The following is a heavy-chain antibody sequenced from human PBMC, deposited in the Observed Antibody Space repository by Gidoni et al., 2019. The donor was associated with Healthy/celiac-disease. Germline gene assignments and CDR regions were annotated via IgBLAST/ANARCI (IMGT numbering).Heavy chain of an antibody. V-gene: IGHV4-39*01. Sequence: QLQLQESGPGLVKPSETLSLTCTVSGGSISSSSYYWGWIRQPPGKGLEWIGSIYYSGSTYYNPSLKSRVTISVDTSKNQFSLKLSSVTAADTAVYYCARLLRGHYYYYGMDVWGQGTTVTVSS. J-gene: IGHJ6*02. CDR3: ARLLRGHYYYYGMDV. CDR1: GGSISSSSYY. CDR2: IYYSGST.